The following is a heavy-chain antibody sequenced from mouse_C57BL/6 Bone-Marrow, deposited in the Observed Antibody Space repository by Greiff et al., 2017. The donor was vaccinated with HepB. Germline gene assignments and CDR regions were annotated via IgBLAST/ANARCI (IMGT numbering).Heavy chain of an antibody. CDR1: GYAFSSSW. V-gene: IGHV1-82*01. CDR3: ARDCYY. Sequence: VKLQESGPELVKPGASVKISCKASGYAFSSSWMNWVKQRPGKGLEWIGRIYPGDGDTNYNGKFKGKATLTADKSSSTAYMQLSSLTSEDSAVYFCARDCYYGGQGTTLTVSS. CDR2: IYPGDGDT. J-gene: IGHJ2*01.